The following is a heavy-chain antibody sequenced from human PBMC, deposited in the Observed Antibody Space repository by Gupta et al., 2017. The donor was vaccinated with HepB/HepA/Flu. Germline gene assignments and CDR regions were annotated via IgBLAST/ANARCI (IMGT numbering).Heavy chain of an antibody. CDR1: GYTFNTYY. CDR2: INSSGGST. Sequence: QVQLVQSGAEVKKPGASVKISCKASGYTFNTYYIHWVRQAPGQGLEWMGIINSSGGSTSYAQKFQVRVTMTRDTSTSTVYMELSSLRSEDTAVYYCARGYSSRWFTFDYWGQGTLVTVSS. D-gene: IGHD2-2*01. V-gene: IGHV1-46*02. CDR3: ARGYSSRWFTFDY. J-gene: IGHJ4*02.